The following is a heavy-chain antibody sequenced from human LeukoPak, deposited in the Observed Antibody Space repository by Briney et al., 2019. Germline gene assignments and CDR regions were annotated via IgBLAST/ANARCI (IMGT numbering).Heavy chain of an antibody. D-gene: IGHD2-21*02. CDR2: IKSKTDGGTT. CDR3: AKDPVVTPVH. CDR1: GFTFSKAW. V-gene: IGHV3-15*01. Sequence: PGGSLRLSCAASGFTFSKAWMSCVRQAPGKGLEWVGRIKSKTDGGTTDYAAPVKGRFTISRDDSKNTLFLQMNSLKTEDTAVYYCAKDPVVTPVHCGQGTVVTVPS. J-gene: IGHJ4*02.